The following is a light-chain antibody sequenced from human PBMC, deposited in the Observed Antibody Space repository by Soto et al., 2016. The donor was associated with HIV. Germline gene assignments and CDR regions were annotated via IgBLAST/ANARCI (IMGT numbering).Light chain of an antibody. CDR1: QSISNY. CDR3: QQSYSTPPIT. V-gene: IGKV1-39*01. J-gene: IGKJ5*01. Sequence: DIQMTQSPSSLSASVGDRVTITCRASQSISNYLNWYQQKPGKAPKLLIYAASSLQSGVPSRFSGSGSGTDFTLTISSLQPDDFATYYCQQSYSTPPITFGQGTRLEI. CDR2: AAS.